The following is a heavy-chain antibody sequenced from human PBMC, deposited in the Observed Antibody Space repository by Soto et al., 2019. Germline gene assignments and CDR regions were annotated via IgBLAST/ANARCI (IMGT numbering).Heavy chain of an antibody. CDR2: IIPILGIA. CDR1: GGTFSSYT. V-gene: IGHV1-69*08. J-gene: IGHJ2*01. D-gene: IGHD2-21*02. CDR3: ARDRIVVVTAIPWYFDL. Sequence: QVQLVQSGAEVKKPGSSVKVSCKASGGTFSSYTISWVRQAPGQGLEWMGRIIPILGIANYAQKFQGSVTITADKSTRTADMELSSLRSEDRAVYYCARDRIVVVTAIPWYFDLWGRGTLVTVSS.